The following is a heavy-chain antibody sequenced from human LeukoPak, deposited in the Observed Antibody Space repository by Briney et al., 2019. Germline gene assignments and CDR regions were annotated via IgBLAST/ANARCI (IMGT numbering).Heavy chain of an antibody. CDR1: GGTFSSYA. Sequence: SVNVSCKASGGTFSSYAISWVRQAPGQGLEWMGGIIPIFGTANYAQKFQGRVTITTDESTSTAYMELSSLRSEDTAVYYCARVGSSSSYFYYYYMDVWGKGTTVTVSS. CDR3: ARVGSSSSYFYYYYMDV. J-gene: IGHJ6*03. D-gene: IGHD6-13*01. V-gene: IGHV1-69*05. CDR2: IIPIFGTA.